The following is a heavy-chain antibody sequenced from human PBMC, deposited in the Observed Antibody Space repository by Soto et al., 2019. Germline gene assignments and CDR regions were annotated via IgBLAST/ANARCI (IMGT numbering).Heavy chain of an antibody. J-gene: IGHJ6*02. V-gene: IGHV5-51*01. D-gene: IGHD3-16*01. CDR3: ARHYGGDYSYGMDV. Sequence: EPLNLSCQGSGFSFTMSSIGWVRQMPGKGLGWMGIIYPGDSDTRYSPSFQGQVTISADKSISTAYLQWSSLKASDTAMYYCARHYGGDYSYGMDVWGQGTKVKFSS. CDR1: GFSFTMSS. CDR2: IYPGDSDT.